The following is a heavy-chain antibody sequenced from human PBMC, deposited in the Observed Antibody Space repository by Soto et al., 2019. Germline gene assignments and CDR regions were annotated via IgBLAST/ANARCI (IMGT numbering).Heavy chain of an antibody. CDR3: TKRATTVPTPGNYFDS. CDR2: LTRGGTS. CDR1: GFTFSDYS. Sequence: EVHLLESGGGLVQPGGSLRLSCAASGFTFSDYSMSWVRQTPERGLEWVSTLTRGGTSYYADSVQGRFTVSRDNSKNTVSLPMHSLRAEDTALYYCTKRATTVPTPGNYFDSWGQGTLVTVSS. V-gene: IGHV3-23*01. J-gene: IGHJ4*02. D-gene: IGHD1-1*01.